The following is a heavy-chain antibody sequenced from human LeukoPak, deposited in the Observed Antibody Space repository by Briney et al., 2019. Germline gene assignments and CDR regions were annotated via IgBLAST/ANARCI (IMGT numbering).Heavy chain of an antibody. J-gene: IGHJ4*02. Sequence: GGSLRLSCAASGFTFSSYWMHWVRQAPGKGLVWVSRINSDGSTINYADSVKGRFTISRDNAKNTLYLQMNSLRAEDTAVYYCARDRFTIFGVVIIPYFDYWGQGTLVTVSS. CDR2: INSDGSTI. CDR1: GFTFSSYW. D-gene: IGHD3-3*01. CDR3: ARDRFTIFGVVIIPYFDY. V-gene: IGHV3-74*01.